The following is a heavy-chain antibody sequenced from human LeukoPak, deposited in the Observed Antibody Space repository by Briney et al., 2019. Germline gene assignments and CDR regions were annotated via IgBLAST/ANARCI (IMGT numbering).Heavy chain of an antibody. J-gene: IGHJ4*02. CDR3: ARGGAAGTFKANYFDY. Sequence: SETLSLTCTVSGGSISSYYWSWIRQPPGKGLEWIGEINHSGSTNYNPSLKSRVTISVDTSKNQFSLKLSSVTAADTAVYYCARGGAAGTFKANYFDYWGQGTLVTVSS. D-gene: IGHD6-19*01. CDR1: GGSISSYY. V-gene: IGHV4-59*12. CDR2: INHSGST.